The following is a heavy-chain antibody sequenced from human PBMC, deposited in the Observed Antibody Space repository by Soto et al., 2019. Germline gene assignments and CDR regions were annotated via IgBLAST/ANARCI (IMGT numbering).Heavy chain of an antibody. CDR2: ISGSGGST. V-gene: IGHV3-23*01. CDR1: GFAFSSYA. D-gene: IGHD3-10*01. Sequence: GGSLRLSCAASGFAFSSYAMSWVRQAPGKGLEWVSSISGSGGSTYYADSVKGRFTISRDSSKNTMLLQMSNLRAEDTAVYYCAAKGDDSGHYYSRVWFYWGQGTLVTVSS. J-gene: IGHJ4*02. CDR3: AAKGDDSGHYYSRVWFY.